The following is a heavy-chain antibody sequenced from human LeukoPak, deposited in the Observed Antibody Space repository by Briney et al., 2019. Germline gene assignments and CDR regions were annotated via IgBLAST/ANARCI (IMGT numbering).Heavy chain of an antibody. J-gene: IGHJ4*02. V-gene: IGHV5-51*01. CDR1: GYSFTSYW. CDR3: ARHPPAAAGTDPLDY. Sequence: GESLKISCKGSGYSFTSYWIGWVRQMPGKGLEWMGIIYPGDSDTRYSPSFQGQVTISADKSISTAYLQWSSLKASDTAMYYCARHPPAAAGTDPLDYWGQGTLVTVSS. D-gene: IGHD6-13*01. CDR2: IYPGDSDT.